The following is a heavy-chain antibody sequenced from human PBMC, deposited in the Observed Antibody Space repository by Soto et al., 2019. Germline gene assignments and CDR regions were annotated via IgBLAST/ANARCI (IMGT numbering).Heavy chain of an antibody. V-gene: IGHV4-39*01. CDR3: ARLQIYDSRAAPTPIFHP. Sequence: QLQESGPGLVKPSETLSLTCTVSGGSFTSTNYFWGWIRQPPGKGLEWIGYMYYNGNTFYSPPLKSRVTMPVDTSKRQFSLDLSSGTSAYTAMYYCARLQIYDSRAAPTPIFHPWGLGAMVTVSS. J-gene: IGHJ1*01. CDR2: MYYNGNT. CDR1: GGSFTSTNYF. D-gene: IGHD3-22*01.